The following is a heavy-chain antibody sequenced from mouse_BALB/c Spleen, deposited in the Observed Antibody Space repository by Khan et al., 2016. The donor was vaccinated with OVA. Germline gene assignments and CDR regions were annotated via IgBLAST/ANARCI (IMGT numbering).Heavy chain of an antibody. CDR3: ARRGLRWDFDY. D-gene: IGHD1-1*01. CDR1: GYTFVNYW. J-gene: IGHJ2*01. CDR2: INPGIGNT. Sequence: QVQLQQSGAELAKPGASVKMSCKASGYTFVNYWILWVKQRPGKGRNGIGYINPGIGNTETNKNFKEKATLTADKAASTAYMQLSSLTSEDSAVYYCARRGLRWDFDYWGQGTTLTVSS. V-gene: IGHV1-7*01.